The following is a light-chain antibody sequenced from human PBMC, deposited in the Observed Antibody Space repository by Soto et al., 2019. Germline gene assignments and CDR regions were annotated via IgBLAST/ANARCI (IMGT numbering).Light chain of an antibody. CDR1: QSVNSVY. J-gene: IGKJ3*01. V-gene: IGKV3-20*01. CDR2: GAS. CDR3: QQYVTSPFT. Sequence: EIVLTQSPGTLSLSPGERASFSCRADQSVNSVYLAWYQHKPGQAPRLLIYGASDRATGIPDRFSGSGSGTDFTLTISRLEPEDFAVYYCQQYVTSPFTFGPGTKVDIK.